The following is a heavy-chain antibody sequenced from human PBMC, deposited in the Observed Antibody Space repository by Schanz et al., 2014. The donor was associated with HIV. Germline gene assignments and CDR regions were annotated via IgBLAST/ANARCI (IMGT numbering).Heavy chain of an antibody. J-gene: IGHJ4*02. D-gene: IGHD6-19*01. CDR2: ISDSGDGT. CDR3: AKMARSVAANTNFDY. Sequence: EVQLLESGGGLVQPGKSLRLSCAASGFTFYTYAMTWVRQAPGKGLEWVSTISDSGDGTYYADSMKGRVTISRDKSKNTLYLQMNSLRVEDTAVYYCAKMARSVAANTNFDYWGQGTLVTVSS. CDR1: GFTFYTYA. V-gene: IGHV3-23*01.